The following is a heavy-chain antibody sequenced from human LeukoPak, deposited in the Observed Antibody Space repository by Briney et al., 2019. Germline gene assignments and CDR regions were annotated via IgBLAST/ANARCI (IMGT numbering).Heavy chain of an antibody. Sequence: ASVKVSCKASRYTFTSYYMHWVRQAPGQGLEWMGIINPSGGSTSYAQKFQGRVTMTRDMSTSTVYMELSSLRSEDTAVYYCARGGYYDSSGQPYYFDYWGQGTLVTVSS. V-gene: IGHV1-46*01. J-gene: IGHJ4*02. CDR3: ARGGYYDSSGQPYYFDY. D-gene: IGHD3-22*01. CDR2: INPSGGST. CDR1: RYTFTSYY.